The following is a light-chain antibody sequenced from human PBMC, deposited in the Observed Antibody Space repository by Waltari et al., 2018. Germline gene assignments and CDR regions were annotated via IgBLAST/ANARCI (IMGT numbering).Light chain of an antibody. J-gene: IGLJ1*01. V-gene: IGLV2-14*01. CDR3: SSYTSSNTFV. CDR1: SSDVGGHHP. Sequence: QSALTQPASVSGSPGQSITLSCTGTSSDVGGHHPVSWCHQTPGKAPKVRIYDVIFRATGVSNRFSGSKSGNTASLTISGLQADDEGDYYCSSYTSSNTFVFGTGTKVTVL. CDR2: DVI.